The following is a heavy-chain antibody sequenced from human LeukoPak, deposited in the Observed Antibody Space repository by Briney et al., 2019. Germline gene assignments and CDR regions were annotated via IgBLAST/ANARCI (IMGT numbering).Heavy chain of an antibody. CDR1: GFTFSSYS. Sequence: GGSLRLSCAASGFTFSSYSMNWVRQAPGKGLEWVSSISSSSSYIYYADSVKGRFTISRDNAKNSLYLQMNSLRAEDTAVYYCARTKYYYGSGSYRHYFDYWGQGTLVTVSS. J-gene: IGHJ4*02. D-gene: IGHD3-10*01. CDR3: ARTKYYYGSGSYRHYFDY. V-gene: IGHV3-21*01. CDR2: ISSSSSYI.